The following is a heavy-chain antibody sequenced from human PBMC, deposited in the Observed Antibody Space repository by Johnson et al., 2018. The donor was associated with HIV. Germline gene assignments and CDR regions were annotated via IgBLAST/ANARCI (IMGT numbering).Heavy chain of an antibody. CDR1: GFTFSSYA. CDR3: ARVQYKYNVNYGDAFDI. Sequence: VQLVESGGGLVQPGGSLRLSCAASGFTFSSYAMSWVRQAPGKGLEWVSAISGGAGRTSYADSVKGRFTISRDNSNNTLYLQVNSLRAEDTAVYYCARVQYKYNVNYGDAFDIWGQGTMVTVSS. J-gene: IGHJ3*02. V-gene: IGHV3-23*04. CDR2: ISGGAGRT. D-gene: IGHD1-7*01.